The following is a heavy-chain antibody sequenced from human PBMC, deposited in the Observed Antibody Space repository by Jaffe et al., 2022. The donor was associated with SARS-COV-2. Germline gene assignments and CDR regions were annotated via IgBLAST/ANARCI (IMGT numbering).Heavy chain of an antibody. D-gene: IGHD2-15*01. Sequence: QVQLQQWGAGLLKPSETLSLTCAVYGGSFSGYYWSWIRQPPGKGLEWIGEINHSGSTNYNPSLKSRVTISVDTSKNQFSLKLSSVTAADTAVYYCARGYRRLAATTWFDPWGQGTLVTVSS. CDR2: INHSGST. CDR3: ARGYRRLAATTWFDP. CDR1: GGSFSGYY. V-gene: IGHV4-34*01. J-gene: IGHJ5*02.